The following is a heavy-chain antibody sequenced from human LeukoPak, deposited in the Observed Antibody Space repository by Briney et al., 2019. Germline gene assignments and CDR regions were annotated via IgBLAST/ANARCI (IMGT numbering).Heavy chain of an antibody. CDR3: ARCGYSYRHFDY. V-gene: IGHV1-2*02. CDR1: GYSFTDYF. J-gene: IGHJ4*02. D-gene: IGHD5-18*01. Sequence: GASVKVSCKASGYSFTDYFIHWVRQAPGQGLEWMGWINLNSGGTNYAQKFQARVTMTSDTSISTVYMELSSLRSDDTAVYYCARCGYSYRHFDYWGRGTPVTVSS. CDR2: INLNSGGT.